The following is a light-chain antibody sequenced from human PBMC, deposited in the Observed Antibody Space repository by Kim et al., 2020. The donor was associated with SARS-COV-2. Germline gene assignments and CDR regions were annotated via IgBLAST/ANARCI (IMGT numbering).Light chain of an antibody. Sequence: SYELTQPSSVSVSPGQTARITCSGDIVAKKYARWFQQKPGQAPVLVIYKDSERPSGIPERFSGSSSGTTVTLTISGAQVEDEADYYCYSAADNSWV. V-gene: IGLV3-27*01. CDR3: YSAADNSWV. CDR2: KDS. J-gene: IGLJ3*02. CDR1: IVAKKY.